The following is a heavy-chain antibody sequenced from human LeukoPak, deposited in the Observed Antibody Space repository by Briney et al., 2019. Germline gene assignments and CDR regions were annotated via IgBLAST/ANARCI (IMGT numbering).Heavy chain of an antibody. Sequence: TSVKVSCKASGGTFSTYYAISWVRQATGQGLEWMGWMNPNSGNTGYAQKFQGRVTMTRNTSISTAYMELSSLRSEDTAVYYCARGYEQQLVLNWFDPWGQGTLVTVSS. CDR1: GGTFSTYYA. CDR2: MNPNSGNT. D-gene: IGHD6-13*01. CDR3: ARGYEQQLVLNWFDP. J-gene: IGHJ5*02. V-gene: IGHV1-8*01.